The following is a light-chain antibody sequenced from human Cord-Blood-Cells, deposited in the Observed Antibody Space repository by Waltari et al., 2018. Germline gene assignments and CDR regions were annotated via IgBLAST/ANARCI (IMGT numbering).Light chain of an antibody. V-gene: IGLV2-14*01. J-gene: IGLJ1*01. CDR2: DVS. Sequence: QSALTQPASVSGSPGQSITISCTGTSSDVGGCNYVSWYQQHRGKAPKLMIYDVSNRPSWVSTRFSGSNPCNTASLTISGLQEEDEADYYCSSYTSSSTRVFGTGTKVTVL. CDR1: SSDVGGCNY. CDR3: SSYTSSSTRV.